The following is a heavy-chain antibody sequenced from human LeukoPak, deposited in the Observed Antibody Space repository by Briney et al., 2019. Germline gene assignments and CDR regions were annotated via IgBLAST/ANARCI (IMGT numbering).Heavy chain of an antibody. J-gene: IGHJ4*02. Sequence: ASVKLSCKASGGTFSSYAISWVRQAPGQGLEWMGRIIPIFGIANYAQKFQGRVTITADKSTSTAYMELSSLRSEDTAVYYCARDRGCSGGSCYSTGNYFDYWGQGTLVTVSS. CDR2: IIPIFGIA. CDR1: GGTFSSYA. V-gene: IGHV1-69*04. D-gene: IGHD2-15*01. CDR3: ARDRGCSGGSCYSTGNYFDY.